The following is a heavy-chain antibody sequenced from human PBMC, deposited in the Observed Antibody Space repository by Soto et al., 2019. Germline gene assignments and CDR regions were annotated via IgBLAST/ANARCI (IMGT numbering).Heavy chain of an antibody. J-gene: IGHJ4*02. CDR2: ISYDGSNK. CDR1: GFTFSSYA. D-gene: IGHD5-18*01. CDR3: ARDRDTAMDLDY. Sequence: GGYLRLSCAASGFTFSSYAMHWVRQAPGKGLEWVAVISYDGSNKYYADSVKGRFTISRDNSKNTLYLQMNSLRAEDTAVYYCARDRDTAMDLDYWGQGTLVTVSS. V-gene: IGHV3-30-3*01.